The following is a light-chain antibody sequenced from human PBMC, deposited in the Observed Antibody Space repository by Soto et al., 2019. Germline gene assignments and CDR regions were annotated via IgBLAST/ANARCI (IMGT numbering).Light chain of an antibody. CDR3: QHYGRSAYS. J-gene: IGKJ2*03. V-gene: IGKV3-20*01. CDR1: QSVISNY. CDR2: GAS. Sequence: EIVLTQSPGTLSLSPGERATLSCRASQSVISNYLAWYQQKPGQAPRLLIYGASSRATGIPDRFSGSGTGTDFTLTIGRLEPEDFAVYYCQHYGRSAYSFGQGTTLEIK.